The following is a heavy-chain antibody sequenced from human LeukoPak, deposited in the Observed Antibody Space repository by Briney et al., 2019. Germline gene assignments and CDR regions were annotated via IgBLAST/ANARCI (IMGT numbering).Heavy chain of an antibody. CDR3: ADLVYCSSSSCYEPFNQT. CDR1: GGTFSSLT. V-gene: IGHV1-69*13. J-gene: IGHJ4*02. Sequence: SVKVSCKASGGTFSSLTINWVRQAPGQGLEWVGGIIPIFDRANYAQKFQGRVTITADDSTSTAYMELSSLRSEDTAVYYCADLVYCSSSSCYEPFNQTWGQGTLATVSP. D-gene: IGHD2-2*01. CDR2: IIPIFDRA.